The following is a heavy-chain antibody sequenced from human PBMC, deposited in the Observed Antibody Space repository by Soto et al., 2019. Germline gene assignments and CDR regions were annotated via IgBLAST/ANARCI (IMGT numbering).Heavy chain of an antibody. Sequence: VQLQESGQGLVTPAGTMSPPGAVSGGSISSNNWCSWVGQPPGKGLEGIGEIYHDGKTHYNRSLKILVTISVDKSKIHFPLILRSLTAADRAVYYGAKLDGGSYWGPGTLVSCSS. CDR1: GGSISSNNW. CDR3: AKLDGGSY. V-gene: IGHV4-4*02. CDR2: IYHDGKT. J-gene: IGHJ4*02. D-gene: IGHD2-15*01.